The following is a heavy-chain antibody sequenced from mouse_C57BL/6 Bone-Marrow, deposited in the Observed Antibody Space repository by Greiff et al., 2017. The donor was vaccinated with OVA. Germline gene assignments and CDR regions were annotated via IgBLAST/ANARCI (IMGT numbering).Heavy chain of an antibody. D-gene: IGHD2-4*01. V-gene: IGHV1-47*01. CDR1: GYTFTTYP. Sequence: QVQLQQSGAELVKPGASVTMSCKASGYTFTTYPIEWMKQNHGKSLEWIGNFHPYNDDTKYNEKFKGKATLTVEKSSSTVYLELSRLTSDDSAVYDCARPGDYDGDWFAYWGQGTLVTVSA. CDR3: ARPGDYDGDWFAY. CDR2: FHPYNDDT. J-gene: IGHJ3*01.